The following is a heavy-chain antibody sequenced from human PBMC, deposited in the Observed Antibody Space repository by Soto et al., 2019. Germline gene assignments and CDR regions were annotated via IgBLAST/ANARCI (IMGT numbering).Heavy chain of an antibody. CDR3: ARARLDTPALDY. CDR2: ISYDGNNK. J-gene: IGHJ4*02. D-gene: IGHD2-2*01. V-gene: IGHV3-30*09. CDR1: GFTFSIYA. Sequence: QVQLVESGGGVVQPGRSLRLSCAASGFTFSIYAMHWVRQAPGKGLEWVAVISYDGNNKYYADSVKGRFAISRDNSRKTLYLQMNSLRAEDTAVYYCARARLDTPALDYWGQGTLVTVSS.